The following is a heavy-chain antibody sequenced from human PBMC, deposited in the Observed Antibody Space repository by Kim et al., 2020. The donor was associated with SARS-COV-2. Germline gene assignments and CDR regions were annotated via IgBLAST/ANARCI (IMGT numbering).Heavy chain of an antibody. Sequence: NYTPSLKSRVTISVDTSKNQFSLKLSSVTAADTAVYYCARVVSSWSHFDYWGQGTLVTVSS. D-gene: IGHD6-13*01. J-gene: IGHJ4*02. CDR3: ARVVSSWSHFDY. V-gene: IGHV4-59*01.